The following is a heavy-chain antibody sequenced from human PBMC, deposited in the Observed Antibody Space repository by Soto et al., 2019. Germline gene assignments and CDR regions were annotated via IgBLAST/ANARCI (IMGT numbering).Heavy chain of an antibody. CDR2: IIPIFGTA. Sequence: QVQLVQSGAEVKKPGSSVKVSCKASGGTFSSYAINWVRQAPGQGLEWIGGIIPIFGTANYAQKFQGRVTITADESTSTAYMELSSLRSEDTAVYYCAREKSSGYYPHYYYYYGMHVWGQGTTVTVSS. CDR3: AREKSSGYYPHYYYYYGMHV. D-gene: IGHD3-22*01. CDR1: GGTFSSYA. V-gene: IGHV1-69*01. J-gene: IGHJ6*02.